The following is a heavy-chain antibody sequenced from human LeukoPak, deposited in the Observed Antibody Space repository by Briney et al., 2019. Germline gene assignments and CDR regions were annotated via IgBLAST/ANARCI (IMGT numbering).Heavy chain of an antibody. D-gene: IGHD3-22*01. CDR3: ARMSPYYYDSSGYLDY. V-gene: IGHV1-69*04. J-gene: IGHJ4*02. CDR2: IIPILGIA. Sequence: ASVKVSCKASGGTFSSYAISWVQQAPGQGLEWMGRIIPILGIANYAQKFQGRVTITADKSTSTAYMELSSLRSEDTAVYYCARMSPYYYDSSGYLDYWGQGTLVTVSS. CDR1: GGTFSSYA.